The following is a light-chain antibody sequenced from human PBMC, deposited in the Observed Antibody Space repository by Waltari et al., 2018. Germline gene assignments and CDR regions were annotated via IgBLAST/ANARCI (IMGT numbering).Light chain of an antibody. J-gene: IGLJ1*01. V-gene: IGLV3-19*01. CDR3: HCRDSNTDRLGV. Sequence: SSELTQDPPVSVALGQTVRITCPGASLRNYYSNWYQQKPGQAPVLVFYGKDNRPSGISDRFSGSNSGNTASLTITGAQAEDEADYYCHCRDSNTDRLGVFGAGTKVTVL. CDR1: SLRNYY. CDR2: GKD.